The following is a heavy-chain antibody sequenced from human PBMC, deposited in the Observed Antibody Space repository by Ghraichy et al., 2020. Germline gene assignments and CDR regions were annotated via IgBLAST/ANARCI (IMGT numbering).Heavy chain of an antibody. V-gene: IGHV4-59*01. CDR3: ARGRDDSGGYYPPLLGY. J-gene: IGHJ4*02. CDR1: GGSISSYY. Sequence: SETLSLTCTVSGGSISSYYWSWIRQPPGKGLEWIGYIYYSGSTNYNPSLKSRVTISVDTPKNQFSLKLSSVTAADTAVYYCARGRDDSGGYYPPLLGYWGQGTLVTVSS. CDR2: IYYSGST. D-gene: IGHD3-22*01.